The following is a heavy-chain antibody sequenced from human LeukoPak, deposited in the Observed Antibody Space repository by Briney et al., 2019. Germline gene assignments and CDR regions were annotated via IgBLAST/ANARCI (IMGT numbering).Heavy chain of an antibody. CDR2: IYYSGST. V-gene: IGHV4-59*01. J-gene: IGHJ6*02. CDR3: ARDRGDGYCGGDCSGMDV. CDR1: GGSISSYH. D-gene: IGHD2-21*01. Sequence: PSETLSLTCTVSGGSISSYHWSWIRQPPGKGLEWIGYIYYSGSTNYNPSLKSRVTISVDTSKNQFSLKLSSVTAADTAVYYCARDRGDGYCGGDCSGMDVWGQGTTVTVSS.